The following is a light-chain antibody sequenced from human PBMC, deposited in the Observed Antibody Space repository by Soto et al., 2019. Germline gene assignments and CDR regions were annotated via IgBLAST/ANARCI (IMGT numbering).Light chain of an antibody. Sequence: DIQMTQSPSSLSASVGDRVTITCRTSHSFSIYLNWYQQKPGKAPQLLIYAASSLGSGVPSRFSGSGSGTDFTLIISSLQPEDIATYYCQQSYSTPWTFGQGNKVEIK. V-gene: IGKV1-39*01. J-gene: IGKJ1*01. CDR3: QQSYSTPWT. CDR1: HSFSIY. CDR2: AAS.